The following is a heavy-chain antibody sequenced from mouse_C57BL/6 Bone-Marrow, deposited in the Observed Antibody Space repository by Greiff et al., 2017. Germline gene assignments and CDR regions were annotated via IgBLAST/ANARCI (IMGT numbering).Heavy chain of an antibody. D-gene: IGHD2-5*01. CDR1: GYTFTSYW. CDR2: IYPGSGST. J-gene: IGHJ3*01. V-gene: IGHV1-55*01. CDR3: ARSRYSNYLFAY. Sequence: QVQLQQPGAELVKPGASVKMSCKASGYTFTSYWITWVKQRPGQGLEWIGDIYPGSGSTNYNEKFKSKATLTVDTSSSTAAMQLSSLTSEDSAVYYCARSRYSNYLFAYWGQGTLVTVSA.